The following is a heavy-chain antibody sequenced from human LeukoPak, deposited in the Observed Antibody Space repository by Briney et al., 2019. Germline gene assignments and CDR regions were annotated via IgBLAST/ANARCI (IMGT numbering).Heavy chain of an antibody. CDR1: GITFGSHG. D-gene: IGHD6-13*01. CDR3: AKNSGRWYYFEY. Sequence: AGSLRLSCAASGITFGSHGMSWVRQAPGKGLEWVSSISGSGGSADYADSVKGRFTTSRDNSKNTLFLQMNSLRAEDTAVYYCAKNSGRWYYFEYWGHGTLVTVSS. J-gene: IGHJ4*01. CDR2: ISGSGGSA. V-gene: IGHV3-23*01.